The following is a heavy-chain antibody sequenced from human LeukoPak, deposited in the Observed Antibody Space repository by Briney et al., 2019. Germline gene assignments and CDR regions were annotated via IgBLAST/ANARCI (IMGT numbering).Heavy chain of an antibody. V-gene: IGHV5-51*01. CDR2: IYPGDSDT. J-gene: IGHJ4*02. CDR1: GYSFTNYW. Sequence: GESLKISCKGSGYSFTNYWIAWVRQMPGKGLEWRGIIYPGDSDTIYSPSFQGQVTISADKSISTAYLQWSSLKASDTTMYYCARATMVRGVDYFDYWGQGTLVTVSS. D-gene: IGHD3-10*01. CDR3: ARATMVRGVDYFDY.